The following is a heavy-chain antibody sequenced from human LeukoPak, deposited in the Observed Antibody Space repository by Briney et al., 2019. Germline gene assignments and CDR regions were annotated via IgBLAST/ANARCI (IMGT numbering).Heavy chain of an antibody. CDR1: SGSFSGYY. D-gene: IGHD2-2*01. J-gene: IGHJ4*02. CDR3: ARHSLYCSSSTCYHRDDY. V-gene: IGHV4-34*01. CDR2: INHSGST. Sequence: SETLSLTCAIYSGSFSGYYWSWIRQPPGKGLEWIGEINHSGSTNYNPFLKSRDTISVDTSKNQFSLELSSVTAADTAVYYCARHSLYCSSSTCYHRDDYWGQGTLVTVSS.